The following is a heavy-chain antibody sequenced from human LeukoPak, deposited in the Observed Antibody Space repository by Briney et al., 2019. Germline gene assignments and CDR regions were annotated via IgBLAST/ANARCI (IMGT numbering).Heavy chain of an antibody. J-gene: IGHJ4*02. Sequence: PSETLSLTCAVYGGSFSGYYWSWIRQPPGKGLEWIGEINHSGSTNYNPSLKSRVTISVDTSKNQFSLKLSSVTAADTAVYYCAXXXXXXXXSSTSCTGGPSLDYWGQGTLVTVSS. CDR1: GGSFSGYY. CDR3: AXXXXXXXXSSTSCTGGPSLDY. V-gene: IGHV4-34*01. CDR2: INHSGST. D-gene: IGHD2-2*01.